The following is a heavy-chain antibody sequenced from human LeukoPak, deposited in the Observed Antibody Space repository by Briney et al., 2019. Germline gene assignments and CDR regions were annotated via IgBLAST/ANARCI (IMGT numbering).Heavy chain of an antibody. CDR3: ARGVWAPFDY. CDR1: GFSLSNYW. Sequence: GGSLRLSCAASGFSLSNYWMNWVRPAPRKGLEWVANIKQDGSEKNYVDSVKGRFTISRDNAKNSLILQMNSLRDEDTAVYYCARGVWAPFDYWGQGTLVTVSS. D-gene: IGHD7-27*01. J-gene: IGHJ4*02. V-gene: IGHV3-7*01. CDR2: IKQDGSEK.